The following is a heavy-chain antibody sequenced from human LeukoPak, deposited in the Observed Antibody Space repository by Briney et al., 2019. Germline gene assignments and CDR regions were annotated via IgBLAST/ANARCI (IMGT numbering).Heavy chain of an antibody. J-gene: IGHJ6*02. CDR2: ISAYNGNT. CDR1: GYTFTSYG. CDR3: ARDNCSGGSCYYYYGMDV. V-gene: IGHV1-18*01. Sequence: GASVKVSCKASGYTFTSYGICWVRQAPGQGLEWMGWISAYNGNTNYAQKLQGRVTMTTDTSTSTAYMELRSLRSDDTAVYYCARDNCSGGSCYYYYGMDVWGQGTTVTVSS. D-gene: IGHD2-15*01.